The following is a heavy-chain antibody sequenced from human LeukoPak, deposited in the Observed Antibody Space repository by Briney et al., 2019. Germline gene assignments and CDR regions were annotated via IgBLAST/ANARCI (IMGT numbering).Heavy chain of an antibody. Sequence: PGGSLRLSCAASGFTFSTYAMSWVRQAPGKGLEWVSSISSSGDRTFYADSVKDRFTISRDNSENTLYLQMGRLRAEDTAVYYCAKDRPNYHESNGHYYRPNGDYWGQGTLVTVSS. CDR2: ISSSGDRT. V-gene: IGHV3-23*01. CDR1: GFTFSTYA. CDR3: AKDRPNYHESNGHYYRPNGDY. D-gene: IGHD3-22*01. J-gene: IGHJ4*02.